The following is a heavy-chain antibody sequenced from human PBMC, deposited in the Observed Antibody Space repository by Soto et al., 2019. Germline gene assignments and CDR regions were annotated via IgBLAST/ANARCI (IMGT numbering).Heavy chain of an antibody. CDR3: VCCSFFVVHRDVLDSCARRSSDL. CDR2: IYYNGNT. CDR1: AGLPRPGGYF. J-gene: IGHJ2*01. Sequence: ALPVTYTGSAGLPRPGGYFVCWIRQHPGRGLDWIGYIYYNGNTYYNPSLKSRVTVSVDTSKNQFSLNVRSVTAADTAVYYCVCCSFFVVHRDVLDSCARRSSDL. V-gene: IGHV4-31*03. D-gene: IGHD6-6*01.